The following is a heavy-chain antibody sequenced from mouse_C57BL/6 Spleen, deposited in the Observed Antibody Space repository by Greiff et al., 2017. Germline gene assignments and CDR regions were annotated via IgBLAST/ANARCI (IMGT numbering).Heavy chain of an antibody. V-gene: IGHV1-53*01. CDR1: GYTFTSYW. D-gene: IGHD2-4*01. CDR3: ARARDYDGRYAMDY. Sequence: QVQLQPPGTELVKPGASVKLSCKASGYTFTSYWMHWVKQRPGQGLEWIGNINPSNGGTNYNETFKSKATLTVAKSSSKAYMQLSSLTYEDSAVYYCARARDYDGRYAMDYWGQGTAVTVSA. CDR2: INPSNGGT. J-gene: IGHJ4*01.